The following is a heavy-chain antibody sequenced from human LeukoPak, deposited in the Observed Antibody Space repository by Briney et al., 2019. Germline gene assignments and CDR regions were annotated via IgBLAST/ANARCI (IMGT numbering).Heavy chain of an antibody. CDR3: ATADNSGWYEGFDY. J-gene: IGHJ4*02. V-gene: IGHV5-51*01. CDR1: GYSFTSNW. CDR2: IYPGDSDA. D-gene: IGHD6-19*01. Sequence: GESLKISCKGSGYSFTSNWIGWVRQTPGRGLEWMGIIYPGDSDARYSPSFQGQVTISADKSISTAYLQWSSLKASDTAMYYCATADNSGWYEGFDYWGQGTLVTVSS.